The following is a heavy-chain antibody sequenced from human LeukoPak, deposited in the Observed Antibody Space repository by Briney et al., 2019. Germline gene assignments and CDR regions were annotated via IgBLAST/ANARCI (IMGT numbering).Heavy chain of an antibody. V-gene: IGHV3-30-3*01. CDR1: GFTFSSYN. Sequence: GGSLRLSCAASGFTFSSYNMHWVRQAPGKWLEWVADISYDRSNKYYADSVKGRFSISRDNLKNKMYLQMNSLRAEDTAMCYCARDTLRARAAAVHWGLGTLVTVSS. D-gene: IGHD6-13*01. J-gene: IGHJ4*02. CDR2: ISYDRSNK. CDR3: ARDTLRARAAAVH.